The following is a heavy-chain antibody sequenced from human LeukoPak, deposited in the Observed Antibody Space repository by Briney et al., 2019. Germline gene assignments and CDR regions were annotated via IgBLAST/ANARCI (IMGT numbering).Heavy chain of an antibody. D-gene: IGHD1-26*01. CDR2: INPNSGGT. CDR3: ARDMVYSGSNWFDP. CDR1: GYTFTGYY. Sequence: ASVKVSCKASGYTFTGYYMHWVRQAPGQGLEWMGWINPNSGGTNYAQKFQGRVTMTRDTSISTAYMELSRLRSDDTAVYYCARDMVYSGSNWFDPWGQGTLVTVSS. J-gene: IGHJ5*02. V-gene: IGHV1-2*02.